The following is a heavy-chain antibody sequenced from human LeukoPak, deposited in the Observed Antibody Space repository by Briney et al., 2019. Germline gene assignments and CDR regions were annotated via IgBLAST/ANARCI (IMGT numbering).Heavy chain of an antibody. CDR3: ARTWELPHFDY. CDR2: INPNNGDT. D-gene: IGHD1-26*01. J-gene: IGHJ4*02. Sequence: ASVKVSCKASGYTFTGYYMHWVRQAPGQGLEWMGWINPNNGDTHYAQKFQGRVTMTRDTSISTAYMELSRLRSDDTAVYYCARTWELPHFDYWGQGTLVTVSS. V-gene: IGHV1-2*02. CDR1: GYTFTGYY.